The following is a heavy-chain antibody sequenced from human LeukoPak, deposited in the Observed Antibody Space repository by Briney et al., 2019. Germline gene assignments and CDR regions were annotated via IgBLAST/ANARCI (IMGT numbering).Heavy chain of an antibody. D-gene: IGHD1-26*01. CDR2: INPNSGGT. CDR1: GYTFTGYY. Sequence: GASVKVSCKASGYTFTGYYMHWVRQAPGQGLEWMGWINPNSGGTNYAQKFQGRVTMTRDTSISTAYMEPSRLRSDDTAVYYCVVDVNAFDIWGQGTMVTVSS. V-gene: IGHV1-2*02. J-gene: IGHJ3*02. CDR3: VVDVNAFDI.